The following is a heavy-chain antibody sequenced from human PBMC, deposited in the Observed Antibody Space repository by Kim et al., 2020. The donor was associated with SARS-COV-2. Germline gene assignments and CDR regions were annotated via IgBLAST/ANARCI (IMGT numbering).Heavy chain of an antibody. CDR1: GFTFSNYG. CDR3: AREGLYSGYEYYFDY. J-gene: IGHJ4*01. V-gene: IGHV3-33*01. D-gene: IGHD5-12*01. CDR2: IWYDGSQK. Sequence: GGSLRLSCAASGFTFSNYGMHWVRQAPGKGLEWLTVIWYDGSQKYYADSVKGRFTIFRDNSKNTLYLQMNSLRDEDTAVYYCAREGLYSGYEYYFDYWG.